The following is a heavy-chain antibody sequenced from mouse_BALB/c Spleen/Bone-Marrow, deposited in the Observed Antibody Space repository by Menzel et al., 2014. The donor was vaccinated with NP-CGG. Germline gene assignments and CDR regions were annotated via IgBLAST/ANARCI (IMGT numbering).Heavy chain of an antibody. D-gene: IGHD1-1*01. CDR3: TRVITAVLATRAMDY. V-gene: IGHV1-5*01. CDR2: IHPGNSDT. Sequence: VQLQQSGTVLARPGASVKMSCKASGYTFTSYWMHWVKQRPGQGLEWIGAIHPGNSDTSYNQKFKGKAKLSAVTSTSTAYMELSSLTNEDSAVYYCTRVITAVLATRAMDYWGQGSSVTVSS. J-gene: IGHJ4*01. CDR1: GYTFTSYW.